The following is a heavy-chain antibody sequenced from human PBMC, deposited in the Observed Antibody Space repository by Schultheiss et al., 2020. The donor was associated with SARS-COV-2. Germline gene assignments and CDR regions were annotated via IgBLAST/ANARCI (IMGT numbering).Heavy chain of an antibody. D-gene: IGHD2-2*01. Sequence: SVKVSCKASGGTFSSYAISWVRQAPGQGLEWMGGIIPIFGTANYAQKFQGRVTITRDTSASTAYMELSSLRSEDTAVYYCARDNSHIVVVPAAMNRWFDPWGQGTLVTVSS. CDR3: ARDNSHIVVVPAAMNRWFDP. CDR2: IIPIFGTA. CDR1: GGTFSSYA. V-gene: IGHV1-69*05. J-gene: IGHJ5*02.